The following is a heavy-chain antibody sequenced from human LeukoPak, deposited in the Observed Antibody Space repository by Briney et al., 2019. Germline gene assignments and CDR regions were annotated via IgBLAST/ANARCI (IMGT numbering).Heavy chain of an antibody. CDR3: ANWGYDILTGYYS. J-gene: IGHJ4*02. Sequence: GGSLRLSCAASGFTFSSYAMSWVRQAPGRGLEWVSAISGSGGSTYYADSVKGRFTISRDNSKNTLYLQMNSLRAEDTAVYYCANWGYDILTGYYSWGQGTLVTVSS. D-gene: IGHD3-9*01. CDR1: GFTFSSYA. CDR2: ISGSGGST. V-gene: IGHV3-23*01.